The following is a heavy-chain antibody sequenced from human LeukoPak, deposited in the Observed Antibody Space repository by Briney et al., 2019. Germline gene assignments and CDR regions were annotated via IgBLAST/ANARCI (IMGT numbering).Heavy chain of an antibody. V-gene: IGHV1-2*06. CDR2: INPNSGGT. J-gene: IGHJ4*02. CDR1: GYTFTGYY. D-gene: IGHD3-10*01. CDR3: ARELITMVRGVTPFDY. Sequence: ASVKASCKASGYTFTGYYMHWVRQAPGQGLEWMGRINPNSGGTNYAQKFQGRVTMTRDTSISTAYMELSRLRSDDTAVYYCARELITMVRGVTPFDYWAREPWPPSPQ.